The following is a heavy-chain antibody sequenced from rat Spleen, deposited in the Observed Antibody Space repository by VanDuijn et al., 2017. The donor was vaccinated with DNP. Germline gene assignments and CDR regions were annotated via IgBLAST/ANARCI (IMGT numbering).Heavy chain of an antibody. J-gene: IGHJ4*01. CDR2: ISTSGSRT. D-gene: IGHD1-4*01. CDR3: ARHPTRVPYYYAMDA. Sequence: VQLKESGPGLVQPSQTLSLTCTVAGFSLTSNSVHWVRQPPGKGLEWVATISTSGSRTYYPDAVKGRFTISRDNAKSSLYLQMNSLKSEDTATYYCARHPTRVPYYYAMDAWGQGTSVTVSS. CDR1: GFSLTSNS. V-gene: IGHV5-46*01.